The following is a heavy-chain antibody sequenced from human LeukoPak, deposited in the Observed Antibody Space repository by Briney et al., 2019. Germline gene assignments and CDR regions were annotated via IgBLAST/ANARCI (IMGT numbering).Heavy chain of an antibody. V-gene: IGHV4-39*07. CDR3: AREIAARPRWFDP. J-gene: IGHJ5*02. Sequence: KSSETLSLTRTVSGGSISSSSYYWGWIRQPPGKGLEWIGSIYYSGSTYYNPSLKSRVTISVDTSKNQFSLKLSSVTAADTAVYYCAREIAARPRWFDPWGQGTLVTVSS. CDR1: GGSISSSSYY. CDR2: IYYSGST. D-gene: IGHD6-6*01.